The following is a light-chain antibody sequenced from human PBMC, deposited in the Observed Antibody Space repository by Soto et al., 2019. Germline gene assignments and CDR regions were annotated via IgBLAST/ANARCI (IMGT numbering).Light chain of an antibody. J-gene: IGLJ3*02. CDR3: SSYTDISTWV. CDR2: EVS. Sequence: QSALTQPASVSGSPGHSITISCSGTNSDVGAYNYVSWYQHHPGKAPQLLIYEVSNRPSGVSDRFSGSKSGDTASLTISGLQPEDEGDYYCSSYTDISTWVFGGGTKLTVL. CDR1: NSDVGAYNY. V-gene: IGLV2-14*01.